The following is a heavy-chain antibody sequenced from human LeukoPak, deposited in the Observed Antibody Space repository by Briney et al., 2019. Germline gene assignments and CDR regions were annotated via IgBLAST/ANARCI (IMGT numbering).Heavy chain of an antibody. Sequence: HPGGSLRLSCAASGFTFSSYWMSWVRQAPGKGLEWVANIKQDGSEKYYVDSVKGRFTISRDSAKNSLYLQMNSLRAEDTAVYYCAREGRFLEWLSPDYWGQGTLVTVSS. CDR3: AREGRFLEWLSPDY. D-gene: IGHD3-3*01. CDR2: IKQDGSEK. J-gene: IGHJ4*02. V-gene: IGHV3-7*05. CDR1: GFTFSSYW.